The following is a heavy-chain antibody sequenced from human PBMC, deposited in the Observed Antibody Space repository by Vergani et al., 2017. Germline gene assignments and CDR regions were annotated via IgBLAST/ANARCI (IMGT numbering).Heavy chain of an antibody. CDR3: ARAHCSSTSCYLFAARRGYYFDY. V-gene: IGHV3-23*03. Sequence: EVQLLESGGGLVQPGGSLRLSCAASGFTFSSYAMSWVRQAPGKGLEWVSVIYSGGSSTYYADSVKGRFTISRDNSKNTLYLQMNSLRAEDTAVYYCARAHCSSTSCYLFAARRGYYFDYWGQGTLVTVSS. CDR1: GFTFSSYA. D-gene: IGHD2-2*01. J-gene: IGHJ4*02. CDR2: IYSGGSST.